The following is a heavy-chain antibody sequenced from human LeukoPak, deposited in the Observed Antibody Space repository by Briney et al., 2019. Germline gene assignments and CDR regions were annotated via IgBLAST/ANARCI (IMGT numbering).Heavy chain of an antibody. CDR2: INHSGST. CDR3: ARGAITMVRGVIKSYYYYYGMDV. D-gene: IGHD3-10*01. Sequence: SETLSLTCAVYGGAFSGYYWSWLRQPPGKGLEWIGEINHSGSTNYNPSLKSRVTISVDTSKNQFSLKLSSVTAADTAVYYCARGAITMVRGVIKSYYYYYGMDVWGQGTTVTVSS. J-gene: IGHJ6*02. V-gene: IGHV4-34*01. CDR1: GGAFSGYY.